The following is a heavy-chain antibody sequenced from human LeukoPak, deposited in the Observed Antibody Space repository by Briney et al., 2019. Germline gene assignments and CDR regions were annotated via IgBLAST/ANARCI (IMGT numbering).Heavy chain of an antibody. J-gene: IGHJ3*02. Sequence: SETLSLTCAVYGGSFSGYYWSWIRQPPGKGLEWIGEINHSGSINYNPSLKSRVTISVDTSKNQFSLKLSSVTAADTAVYYCASLENSGYTNAFEIWGQGTPVVVSS. CDR3: ASLENSGYTNAFEI. CDR2: INHSGSI. CDR1: GGSFSGYY. D-gene: IGHD3-22*01. V-gene: IGHV4-34*01.